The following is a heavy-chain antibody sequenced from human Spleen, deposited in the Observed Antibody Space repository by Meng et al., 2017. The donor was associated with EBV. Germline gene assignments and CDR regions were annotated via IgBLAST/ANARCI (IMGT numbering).Heavy chain of an antibody. CDR2: IYWDDGK. J-gene: IGHJ4*02. V-gene: IGHV2-5*02. Sequence: QLPVEESGVTEVNPTQTVTLTCIFSGFSISTSGVGVGWIRQPPGKALKWLAYIYWDDGKHYSTSVKTRLTITKDTSKNQVVLTVTNMDPVDTATYYCAHSQWLRYFDYWGQGILVTVSS. CDR1: GFSISTSGVG. D-gene: IGHD3-9*01. CDR3: AHSQWLRYFDY.